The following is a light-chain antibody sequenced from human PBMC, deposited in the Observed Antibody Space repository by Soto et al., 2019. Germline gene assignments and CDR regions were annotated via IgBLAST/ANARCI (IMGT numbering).Light chain of an antibody. J-gene: IGKJ4*01. CDR1: QHIMND. CDR2: AAS. V-gene: IGKV1-27*01. Sequence: DFQLAQSPSSLSPSVGDRVTITCRASQHIMNDLAWYQQKPGKPPRLLISAASTLQSGVPSRFSASGFGTEFTLTISSLQPEDAATYHCHKYNSLPPTFGGGTKVDIK. CDR3: HKYNSLPPT.